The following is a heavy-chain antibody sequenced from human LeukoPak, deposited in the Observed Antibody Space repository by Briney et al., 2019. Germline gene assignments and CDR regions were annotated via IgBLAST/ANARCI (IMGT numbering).Heavy chain of an antibody. CDR1: GFTFSSYA. D-gene: IGHD1-1*01. J-gene: IGHJ4*02. Sequence: GGSLRLSCAASGFTFSSYAMSWVRQAPGKGLEWVSAISGSGGSTYYADSVKGRFTISRDNSKNTLYLQMNSLRAEDTAVYYCANSRGQLERRLWGQGTLVTVSS. CDR2: ISGSGGST. V-gene: IGHV3-23*01. CDR3: ANSRGQLERRL.